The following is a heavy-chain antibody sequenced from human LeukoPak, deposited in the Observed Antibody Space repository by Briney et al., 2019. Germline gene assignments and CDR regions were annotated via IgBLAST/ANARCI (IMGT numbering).Heavy chain of an antibody. V-gene: IGHV4-34*01. CDR2: INHSGST. CDR1: GGSFSGYY. CDR3: ASPGYYDSSGRDY. J-gene: IGHJ4*02. D-gene: IGHD3-22*01. Sequence: PSETLSLTCAVYGGSFSGYYWSWIRQPPGKGLEWIGEINHSGSTNYNPSLKSRVTISVDTSKNQFSLKLSSVTAADTAVYYCASPGYYDSSGRDYWGQGTLVTASS.